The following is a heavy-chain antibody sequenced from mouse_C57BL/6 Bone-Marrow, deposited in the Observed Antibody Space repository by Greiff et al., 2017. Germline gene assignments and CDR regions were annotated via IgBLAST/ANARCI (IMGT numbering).Heavy chain of an antibody. J-gene: IGHJ3*01. Sequence: ESGPGLVKPSQSLSLTCSVTGYSITSGYYWNWIRQFPGNKLEWMGYISYDGSNNYNPSLKNRISITRDTSENQFFLKLNSVTTEDTATYYCAREGGHYYGRSFDDWGQGTLVNVSA. CDR3: AREGGHYYGRSFDD. V-gene: IGHV3-6*01. CDR1: GYSITSGYY. D-gene: IGHD1-1*01. CDR2: ISYDGSN.